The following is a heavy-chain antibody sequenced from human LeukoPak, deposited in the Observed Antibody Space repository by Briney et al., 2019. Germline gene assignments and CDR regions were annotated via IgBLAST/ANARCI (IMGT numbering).Heavy chain of an antibody. V-gene: IGHV3-30-3*01. Sequence: GGSLRLSCAVSGFAFSSYAMHWVRQAPGKGLEWVAVISYDGNIKYYADSVKGRLTISRDNSKNTLFLQMSSLRADDTAVYYCARDLSGWASMYSYFDYWGKGTLVTVSS. J-gene: IGHJ4*02. CDR2: ISYDGNIK. CDR3: ARDLSGWASMYSYFDY. CDR1: GFAFSSYA. D-gene: IGHD6-19*01.